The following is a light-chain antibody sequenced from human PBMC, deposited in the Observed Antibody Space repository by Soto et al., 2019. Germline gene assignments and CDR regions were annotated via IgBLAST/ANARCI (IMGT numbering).Light chain of an antibody. J-gene: IGKJ1*01. V-gene: IGKV1-5*01. CDR3: QQYTNYPWT. CDR1: QSISSW. CDR2: DVS. Sequence: DIQMTQSPPTLSASVGDRVTITCRASQSISSWLAWYQQRPGKAPNLLIYDVSSLESGVPSRFSGSGSGTEFTLTISSLQPHDFATYYCQQYTNYPWTFGQGTKV.